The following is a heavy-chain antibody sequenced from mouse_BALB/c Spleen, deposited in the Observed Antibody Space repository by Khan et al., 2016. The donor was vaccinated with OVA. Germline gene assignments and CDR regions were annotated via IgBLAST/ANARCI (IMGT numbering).Heavy chain of an antibody. J-gene: IGHJ3*01. CDR3: AGGDYYGSSSRFGY. CDR1: GYTFSSYW. V-gene: IGHV1-9*01. Sequence: VELVESGAELMKPGASVKISCKATGYTFSSYWIEWVKQRPGHGLEWIGEILPGSGRTNYNEKFKGKATFTADTSSNTAYMQLSNLTSDDSAVYYCAGGDYYGSSSRFGYWGQGTLVTVSA. D-gene: IGHD1-1*01. CDR2: ILPGSGRT.